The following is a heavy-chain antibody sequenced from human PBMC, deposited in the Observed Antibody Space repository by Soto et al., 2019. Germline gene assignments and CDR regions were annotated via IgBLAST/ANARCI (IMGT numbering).Heavy chain of an antibody. CDR2: ISYDGSNK. D-gene: IGHD1-26*01. CDR3: ARDRYPGLRGDAFDI. V-gene: IGHV3-30-3*01. CDR1: GFTFSSYA. Sequence: QVQLVESGGGVVQPGRSLRLSCAASGFTFSSYAMHWVRQAPGKGLEWVAVISYDGSNKYYADSVKGRFTISRDNSKNTLYLQMNSLRAEDTAVYYCARDRYPGLRGDAFDIWGQGTMGTVSS. J-gene: IGHJ3*02.